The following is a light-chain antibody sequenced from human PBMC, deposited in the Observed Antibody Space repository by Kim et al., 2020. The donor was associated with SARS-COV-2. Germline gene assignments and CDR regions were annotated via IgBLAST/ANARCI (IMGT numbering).Light chain of an antibody. CDR1: QGISTH. J-gene: IGKJ1*01. V-gene: IGKV1-17*03. CDR2: GAS. Sequence: DIQMTQSPSAMSASVGDRVTITCRASQGISTHLAWFQQKPGKVPKRLIYGASSLQSGVPSRFSGSGSGTEFTLTISSLQPEDFATYYCLQHYNYPWTFGQGTRLDIK. CDR3: LQHYNYPWT.